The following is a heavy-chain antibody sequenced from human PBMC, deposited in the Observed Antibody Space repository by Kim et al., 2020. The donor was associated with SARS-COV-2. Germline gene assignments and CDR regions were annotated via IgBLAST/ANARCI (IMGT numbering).Heavy chain of an antibody. CDR2: INPNSGGT. CDR1: GYTFTGYY. J-gene: IGHJ4*02. V-gene: IGHV1-2*02. CDR3: ARDFIAAAGLGFDY. Sequence: ASVKVSCKASGYTFTGYYMHWVRQAPGQGLEWMGWINPNSGGTNYAQKFQGRVTMTRDTSISTAYMELSRLRSDDTAVYYCARDFIAAAGLGFDYWGQGTRVTVSS. D-gene: IGHD6-13*01.